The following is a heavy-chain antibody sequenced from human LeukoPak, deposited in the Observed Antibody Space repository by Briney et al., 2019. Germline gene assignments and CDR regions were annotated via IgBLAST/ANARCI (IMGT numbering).Heavy chain of an antibody. D-gene: IGHD1-7*01. CDR1: GFTFSSYS. J-gene: IGHJ3*02. V-gene: IGHV3-21*01. Sequence: PGGSLRLSCAASGFTFSSYSMNWVRQAPGKGLEWVSSISSSSSYIYYADSVKGRFTISRDNAKNSLYLQMNSLRAEDTAVYYCARADERTRGAFDIWSQGTMVTVSS. CDR3: ARADERTRGAFDI. CDR2: ISSSSSYI.